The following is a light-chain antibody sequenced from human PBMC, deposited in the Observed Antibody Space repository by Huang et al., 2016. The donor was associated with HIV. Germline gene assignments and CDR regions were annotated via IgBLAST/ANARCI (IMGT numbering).Light chain of an antibody. J-gene: IGKJ2*01. Sequence: DIQMTQSPSSLSASVGDRVTLTCRTRQDIGSHLNWYQQRPGRAPKLLIYVSSTLQSGVPSRFSGGGSGTDFTLTISNLQPEDFATYYCQHSYVSLGYTFGQGTKLEI. CDR3: QHSYVSLGYT. CDR2: VSS. CDR1: QDIGSH. V-gene: IGKV1-39*01.